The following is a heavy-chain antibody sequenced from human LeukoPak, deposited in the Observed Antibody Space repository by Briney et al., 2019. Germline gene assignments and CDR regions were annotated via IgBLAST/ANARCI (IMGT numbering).Heavy chain of an antibody. CDR3: ARVGAVIAAAGKGWFDP. J-gene: IGHJ5*02. CDR1: GGSISSSSYY. D-gene: IGHD6-13*01. CDR2: IYYSGST. Sequence: SETLSLTCTVSGGSISSSSYYWGWIRQPPGKGLEWIGSIYYSGSTYHNPSLKSRVTISVDTSKNQFSLKLSSVTAADTAVYYCARVGAVIAAAGKGWFDPWGQGTLVTVSS. V-gene: IGHV4-39*07.